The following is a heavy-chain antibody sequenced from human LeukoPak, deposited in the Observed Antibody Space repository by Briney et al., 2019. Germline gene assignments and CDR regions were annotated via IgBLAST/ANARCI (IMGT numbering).Heavy chain of an antibody. CDR3: ARGRIAVAGTYIPSNWGPQLFYMDV. CDR2: IKQDGSEK. J-gene: IGHJ6*03. D-gene: IGHD6-19*01. CDR1: GFTFSSYW. Sequence: PGGSLRLSCAASGFTFSSYWMSWVRQAPGKGLEWVANIKQDGSEKYYGDSVKGRFTISRDSAENSLYLQMNSLRAEDTAVYYCARGRIAVAGTYIPSNWGPQLFYMDVWGKGTTVTVSS. V-gene: IGHV3-7*01.